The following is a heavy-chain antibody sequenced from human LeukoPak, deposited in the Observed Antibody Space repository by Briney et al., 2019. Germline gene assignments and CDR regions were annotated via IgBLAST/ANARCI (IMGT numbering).Heavy chain of an antibody. CDR1: GFTFSSYG. Sequence: GGSLRLSCAASGFTFSSYGMHWVRQAPGKGLEWVAVISYDGSNKYYADSVMGRFTISRDNSKNTLYLQMNSLRAEDTAVYYCAKDIGVWYSSGWRYYYYGMDVWGQGTTVTVSS. D-gene: IGHD6-19*01. CDR2: ISYDGSNK. V-gene: IGHV3-30*18. CDR3: AKDIGVWYSSGWRYYYYGMDV. J-gene: IGHJ6*02.